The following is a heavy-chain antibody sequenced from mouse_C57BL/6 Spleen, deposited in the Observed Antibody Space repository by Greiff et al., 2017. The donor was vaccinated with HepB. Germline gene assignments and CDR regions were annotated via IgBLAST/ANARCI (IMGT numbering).Heavy chain of an antibody. CDR1: GYSFTDYN. V-gene: IGHV1-39*01. CDR2: INPNYGTT. J-gene: IGHJ1*03. CDR3: ARGFITTVVGYFDV. Sequence: VQLKQSGPELVKPGASVKISCKASGYSFTDYNMNWVKQSNGKSLEWIGVINPNYGTTSYNQKFKGKATLTVDQSSSTAYMQLNSLTSEDSAVYYCARGFITTVVGYFDVWGTGTTVTVSS. D-gene: IGHD1-1*01.